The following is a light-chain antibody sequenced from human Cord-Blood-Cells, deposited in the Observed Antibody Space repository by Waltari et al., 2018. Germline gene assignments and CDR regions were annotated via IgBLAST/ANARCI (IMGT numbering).Light chain of an antibody. V-gene: IGLV1-44*01. CDR1: SSNIGSNT. CDR2: SKN. J-gene: IGLJ1*01. Sequence: QSVLTQPPSASGTPGQRVTISCSGSSSNIGSNTVNWYQQLPGTAPKLLIFSKNQRPAGVPDRFSGSKAGTSASLDISGLQSEDEAYYYCAAWDDSLNGYVFGTGTKVTVL. CDR3: AAWDDSLNGYV.